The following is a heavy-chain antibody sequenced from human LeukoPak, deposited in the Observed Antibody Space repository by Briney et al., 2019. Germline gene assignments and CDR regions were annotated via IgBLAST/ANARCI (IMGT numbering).Heavy chain of an antibody. J-gene: IGHJ2*01. V-gene: IGHV1-2*06. CDR2: INPNDGDT. CDR1: GYTLTDYY. CDR3: AREGVNDSQNWCFDL. Sequence: ASVKVSCKAFGYTLTDYYMHWVRQAPGQGLEWMGRINPNDGDTSYAQTFQGRVTMARDTSIGTAYLELSRLTSDDTAVYFCAREGVNDSQNWCFDLWGRGAPVTVSS. D-gene: IGHD2-15*01.